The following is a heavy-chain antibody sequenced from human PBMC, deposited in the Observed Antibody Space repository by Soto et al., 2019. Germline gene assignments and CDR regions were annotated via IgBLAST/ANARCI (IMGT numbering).Heavy chain of an antibody. CDR3: AKGLVPAAKTSLNDX. CDR1: GFTFSSYA. Sequence: GSLRLSWAASGFTFSSYAMSWVRQAPGKGLEWVSAISVSGGSTYYADSVKGRFTISRDNSKNTLYLQMNSLRAEDTAVYYCAKGLVPAAKTSLNDXWGQGTLVTVSX. CDR2: ISVSGGST. D-gene: IGHD2-2*01. J-gene: IGHJ4*02. V-gene: IGHV3-23*01.